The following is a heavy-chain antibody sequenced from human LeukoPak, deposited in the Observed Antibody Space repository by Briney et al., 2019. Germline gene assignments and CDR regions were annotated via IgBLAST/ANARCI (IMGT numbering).Heavy chain of an antibody. J-gene: IGHJ3*02. CDR3: ARYSGWNDAFDI. V-gene: IGHV1-8*02. Sequence: ASVKVSCKASGGTFSSYAISWVRQATGQGLEWMGWMNPNSGNTGYAQKFQGRVTMTRNTSISTAYMELSSLRSEDTAVYYCARYSGWNDAFDIWGQGTMVTVSS. D-gene: IGHD6-19*01. CDR2: MNPNSGNT. CDR1: GGTFSSYA.